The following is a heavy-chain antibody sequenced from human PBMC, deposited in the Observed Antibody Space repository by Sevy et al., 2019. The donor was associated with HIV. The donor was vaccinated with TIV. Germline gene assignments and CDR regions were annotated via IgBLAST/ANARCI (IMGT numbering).Heavy chain of an antibody. V-gene: IGHV3-23*01. CDR2: ISGSGGST. CDR3: ASDCSSTSCLWGLDV. Sequence: GGSLRLSCAASGFTFSSYAMSWVRQAPGKGLEWVSAISGSGGSTYYADSVKGRFTISRDNSKNTLYLQMNSLRAEDTAVYYCASDCSSTSCLWGLDVWGQGTTVTVSS. J-gene: IGHJ6*02. D-gene: IGHD2-2*01. CDR1: GFTFSSYA.